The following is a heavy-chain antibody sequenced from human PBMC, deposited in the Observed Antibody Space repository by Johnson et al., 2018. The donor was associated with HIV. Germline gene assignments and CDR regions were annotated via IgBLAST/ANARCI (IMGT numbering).Heavy chain of an antibody. D-gene: IGHD5-24*01. CDR1: GFTVSSNY. CDR2: IYSGGST. J-gene: IGHJ3*02. V-gene: IGHV3-66*01. Sequence: VQLVESGGGLVEPGGSLRLSCAASGFTVSSNYMSWVRQAPGKGLERVSVIYSGGSTYYADSVQGRSTISRDNSKNTQYLQMNSLRAEDTAVYYCARACRDGYTCDVYDIWGLGTMVTVS. CDR3: ARACRDGYTCDVYDI.